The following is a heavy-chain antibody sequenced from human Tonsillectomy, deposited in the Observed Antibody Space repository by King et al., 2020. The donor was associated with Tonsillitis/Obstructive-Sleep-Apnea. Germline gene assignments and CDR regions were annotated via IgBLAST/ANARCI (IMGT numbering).Heavy chain of an antibody. J-gene: IGHJ3*02. V-gene: IGHV3-13*01. D-gene: IGHD2-2*02. Sequence: VQLVESGGGLVQPGGSLRLSCAASGFSFSRYDMHWVRQPTGKGLECVSAIGTAGDTYYAGSVKGRFTISSENAKNSLYLQMNSLRAGDTAVYYCARGAYCSSTSCYSPDAFDIWGQGTMVTVSS. CDR1: GFSFSRYD. CDR3: ARGAYCSSTSCYSPDAFDI. CDR2: IGTAGDT.